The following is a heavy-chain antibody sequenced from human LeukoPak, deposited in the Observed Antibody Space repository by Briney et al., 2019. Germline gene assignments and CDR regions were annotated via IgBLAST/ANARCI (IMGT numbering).Heavy chain of an antibody. CDR1: GFTFSSYS. D-gene: IGHD2-15*01. V-gene: IGHV3-21*01. CDR3: ARGPGSGPGY. Sequence: GGSLILSCAASGFTFSSYSMNWVRQAPGKGLEWVSSISSSSSYIYYADSVKGRFTISRDNAKNSLYLQMNSLRAEDTAVYYYARGPGSGPGYWGQGTLVTVSS. J-gene: IGHJ4*02. CDR2: ISSSSSYI.